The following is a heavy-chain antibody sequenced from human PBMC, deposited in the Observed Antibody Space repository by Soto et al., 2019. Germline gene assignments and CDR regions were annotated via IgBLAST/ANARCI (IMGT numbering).Heavy chain of an antibody. CDR1: GFTFSSYG. J-gene: IGHJ6*02. CDR2: IWNDGSNK. CDR3: ARVRGDYDFWSGYYSGYYYGMDV. D-gene: IGHD3-3*01. V-gene: IGHV3-33*01. Sequence: GGSLRLSCAASGFTFSSYGMHWVRQAPGKGLEWVAVIWNDGSNKYYADSVKGRFTISRDNSKNTLYLQMNSLRAEDTGVYYCARVRGDYDFWSGYYSGYYYGMDVWGQGTTVTVSS.